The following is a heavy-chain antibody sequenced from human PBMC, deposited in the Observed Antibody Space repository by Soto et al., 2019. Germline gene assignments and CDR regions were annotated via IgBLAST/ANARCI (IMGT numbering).Heavy chain of an antibody. CDR1: GGSISSYY. V-gene: IGHV4-59*13. J-gene: IGHJ3*02. D-gene: IGHD6-13*01. Sequence: SETLSLTCTVSGGSISSYYCSWIRQPPGKGLEWIGYIYYSGSTNYNPSLKSRVTISVDTSKNQFSLKLSSVTAADTAVYYCAKPQAGYSSSLDAFDIWGQGTMVTVSS. CDR2: IYYSGST. CDR3: AKPQAGYSSSLDAFDI.